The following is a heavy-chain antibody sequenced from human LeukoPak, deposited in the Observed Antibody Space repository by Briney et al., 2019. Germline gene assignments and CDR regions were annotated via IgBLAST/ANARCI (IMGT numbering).Heavy chain of an antibody. CDR3: ARGADDIVVVPAARWFDP. CDR1: GGSISSYY. J-gene: IGHJ5*02. Sequence: SETLSLTCTVSGGSISSYYWSWIRQPPGKGLEWIGYIYYSGSTNYNPSLKSRVTISVDTSKNQFSPKLSSVTAADTAVYYCARGADDIVVVPAARWFDPWGQGTLVTVSS. CDR2: IYYSGST. D-gene: IGHD2-2*01. V-gene: IGHV4-59*01.